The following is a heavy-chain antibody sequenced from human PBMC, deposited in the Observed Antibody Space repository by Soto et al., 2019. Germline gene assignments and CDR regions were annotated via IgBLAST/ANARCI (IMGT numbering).Heavy chain of an antibody. Sequence: EVQLLESGGGLVQPGVSLRLSCAASGFTFSSYAMSWVRQAPGKGLEWVSAISGSGGSTYYADSVKGRFTSSRDNSMNTVDLQMNSRRAEGTAVYYCAKGIQDIVVVVAATGDYYYGMDVWGPGTTVTVSS. CDR3: AKGIQDIVVVVAATGDYYYGMDV. CDR2: ISGSGGST. D-gene: IGHD2-15*01. V-gene: IGHV3-23*01. J-gene: IGHJ6*02. CDR1: GFTFSSYA.